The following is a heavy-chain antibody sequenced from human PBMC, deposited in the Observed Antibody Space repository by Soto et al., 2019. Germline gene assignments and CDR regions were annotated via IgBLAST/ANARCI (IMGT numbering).Heavy chain of an antibody. J-gene: IGHJ5*02. Sequence: VSLRLSCAASGFTFSSYWMSWVRQAPGKGLEWVANIKQDGSGKYYVDSVKGRFTISRDNAKNSLYLQMNSLRAEDTAVYYCARSRGDSSGRFDPWGQGTLVTVSS. V-gene: IGHV3-7*01. CDR2: IKQDGSGK. D-gene: IGHD3-22*01. CDR3: ARSRGDSSGRFDP. CDR1: GFTFSSYW.